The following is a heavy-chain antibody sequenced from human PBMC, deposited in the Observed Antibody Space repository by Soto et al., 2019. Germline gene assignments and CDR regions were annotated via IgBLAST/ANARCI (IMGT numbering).Heavy chain of an antibody. CDR2: IYYSGST. CDR1: GGSVSNSSHY. Sequence: SETLSLTCTVSGGSVSNSSHYWTWIRQPPGKGLEWIGYIYYSGSTYYNPSLKSRVTISVDTSKNQFSLKLSSVTAADTAVYYCARDAGPNGGNSASVYYGMDVWGQGTTVTVSS. J-gene: IGHJ6*02. CDR3: ARDAGPNGGNSASVYYGMDV. V-gene: IGHV4-31*03. D-gene: IGHD2-21*02.